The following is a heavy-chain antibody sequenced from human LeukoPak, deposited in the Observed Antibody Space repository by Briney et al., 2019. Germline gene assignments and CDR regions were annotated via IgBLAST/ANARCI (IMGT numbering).Heavy chain of an antibody. CDR2: ISSSSYI. V-gene: IGHV3-21*01. Sequence: PGGSLRLSCAASGFTFSSYSMNWVRQAPGKGLEWVSCISSSSYIYYADSVKGRFTISRDNAKNSLYLQMNSLRAEDTAVYYCARAHCSSTSCYAGTRGYFDYWGQGTLVTVSS. D-gene: IGHD2-2*01. CDR3: ARAHCSSTSCYAGTRGYFDY. CDR1: GFTFSSYS. J-gene: IGHJ4*02.